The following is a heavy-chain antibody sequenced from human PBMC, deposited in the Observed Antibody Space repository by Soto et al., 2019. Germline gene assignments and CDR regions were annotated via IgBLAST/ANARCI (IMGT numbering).Heavy chain of an antibody. CDR2: IKSKTNGGTT. CDR1: GLTFSYAW. CDR3: TTDYDILTIRWNAFEI. V-gene: IGHV3-15*07. J-gene: IGHJ3*02. D-gene: IGHD3-9*01. Sequence: EVQLVESGGGLVKPGGSLRLSCAASGLTFSYAWMTWVRQAPGKGLEWVGRIKSKTNGGTTDYAAPVKGRFTISREDSKNTLYLELNSLKTEDTAVYYCTTDYDILTIRWNAFEIWGQGTMVTVSS.